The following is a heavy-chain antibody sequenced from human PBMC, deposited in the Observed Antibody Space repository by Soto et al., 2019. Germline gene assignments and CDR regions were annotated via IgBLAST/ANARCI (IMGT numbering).Heavy chain of an antibody. Sequence: VHLLQSGGGLVQPGGSLRLSCAASGFTFSSYAMSWGRQAPGKGLEWVSVVSGSDGGTYYADSVKGRFIISRDNSLNTLYLQMDSLRAEDTAIYYCAKDLFRFDSSGNYAAVCYFANGGQGTLVTVSS. CDR1: GFTFSSYA. CDR2: VSGSDGGT. J-gene: IGHJ4*02. D-gene: IGHD3-22*01. V-gene: IGHV3-23*01. CDR3: AKDLFRFDSSGNYAAVCYFAN.